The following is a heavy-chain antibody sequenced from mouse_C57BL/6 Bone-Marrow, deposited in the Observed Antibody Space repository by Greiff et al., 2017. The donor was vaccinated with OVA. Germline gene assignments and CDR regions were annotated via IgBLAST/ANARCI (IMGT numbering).Heavy chain of an antibody. CDR3: FTTVAYFDY. D-gene: IGHD1-1*01. CDR1: GYTFTSYW. V-gene: IGHV1-64*01. Sequence: QVQLQQPGAELVKPGASVKLSCKASGYTFTSYWMHWVKQRPGQGLEWIGMIHPNSGSTNYNEKFKSKSTLTVDKSSSTAYMQLSSLTSEDSAVYYFFTTVAYFDYWGQGTTLTVSS. J-gene: IGHJ2*01. CDR2: IHPNSGST.